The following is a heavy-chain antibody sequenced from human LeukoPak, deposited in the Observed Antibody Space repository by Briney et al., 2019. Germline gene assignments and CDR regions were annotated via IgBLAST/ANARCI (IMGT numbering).Heavy chain of an antibody. D-gene: IGHD3-3*01. CDR1: GFPFSSYA. CDR2: ISSTSNTI. J-gene: IGHJ4*02. V-gene: IGHV3-48*01. Sequence: PGGSLRLSCAASGFPFSSYAMNWVRQAPGKELEWVSYISSTSNTIHYYADSVKGRFSISRYNARNSVSLQMNSLIAENTAVYYCARGTIFGVVHYWGQGTLVTVSS. CDR3: ARGTIFGVVHY.